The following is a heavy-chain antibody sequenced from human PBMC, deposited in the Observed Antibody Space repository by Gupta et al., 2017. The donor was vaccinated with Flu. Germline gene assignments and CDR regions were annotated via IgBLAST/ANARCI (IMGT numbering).Heavy chain of an antibody. CDR2: INDSGDR. CDR1: GGSFNEYY. J-gene: IGHJ6*02. V-gene: IGHV4-34*01. CDR3: ARGNHGVVTSVVNRYHYYHGVDA. Sequence: QVQLKQWGAGLLKPSDTLSLTCAVNGGSFNEYYWTWIRRPPGKGLEWIGEINDSGDRKSNPSLNNRVILSVDKSKNQISLKLTSVTAADTAVYFCARGNHGVVTSVVNRYHYYHGVDAWGQGTTVTVSS. D-gene: IGHD3-3*01.